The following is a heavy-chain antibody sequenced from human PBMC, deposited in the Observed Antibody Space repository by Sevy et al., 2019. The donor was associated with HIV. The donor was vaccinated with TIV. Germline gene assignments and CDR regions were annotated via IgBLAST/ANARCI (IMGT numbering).Heavy chain of an antibody. CDR1: GDTFGNYA. CDR3: ARSNPDGYNYSYYYGMDV. D-gene: IGHD5-12*01. V-gene: IGHV1-69*13. J-gene: IGHJ6*02. Sequence: ASVKVSCKASGDTFGNYAIAWVRQAPGQGLEWMGGIIPVFGSANSAQKFQDRVTITADVSTSTAYMELRSLTSVDTAVYYCARSNPDGYNYSYYYGMDVWGQGTTVTVSS. CDR2: IIPVFGSA.